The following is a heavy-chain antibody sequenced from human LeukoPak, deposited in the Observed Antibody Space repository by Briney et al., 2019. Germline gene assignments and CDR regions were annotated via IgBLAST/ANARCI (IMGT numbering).Heavy chain of an antibody. J-gene: IGHJ4*02. CDR3: ARDSRLGLLSY. CDR2: IYYSGST. D-gene: IGHD2-2*01. V-gene: IGHV4-59*01. CDR1: GGSISSYY. Sequence: PSETLSLTCTVPGGSISSYYWSWIRQPPGKGLEWIGYIYYSGSTNYNPSLKSRVTISVDTSKNQFSLKLSSVTAADTAVYYCARDSRLGLLSYWGQGTLVTVSS.